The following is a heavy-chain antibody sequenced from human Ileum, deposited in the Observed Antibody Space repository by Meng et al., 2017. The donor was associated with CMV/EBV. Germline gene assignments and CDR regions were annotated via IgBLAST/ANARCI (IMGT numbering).Heavy chain of an antibody. V-gene: IGHV4-34*01. CDR1: DAPFSDFY. CDR3: ARGQNNHKGGVH. J-gene: IGHJ4*02. Sequence: ADLWRPAVTLSHTCEVYDAPFSDFYGSGPRHPPGKGLWWIGEIHPSGSTHYNPSLESRVSISVHMSNNQFSLKVSSVTAADTAVYYCARGQNNHKGGVHWGQGTLVTVSS. CDR2: IHPSGST. D-gene: IGHD1-14*01.